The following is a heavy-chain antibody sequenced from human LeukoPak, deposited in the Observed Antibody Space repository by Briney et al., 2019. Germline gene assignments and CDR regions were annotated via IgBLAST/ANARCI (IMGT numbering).Heavy chain of an antibody. V-gene: IGHV3-48*01. J-gene: IGHJ4*02. CDR1: GFTFSSYS. Sequence: PGGSLRLSCAASGFTFSSYSMNWVRQAPGKGLEWVSYISSSSRTIYYADSVKGRFTISRDNAKNSLYLQMNSLRAEDTAVYYCARDGAGYQLLHDYWGQGTLVTVSS. D-gene: IGHD2-2*01. CDR2: ISSSSRTI. CDR3: ARDGAGYQLLHDY.